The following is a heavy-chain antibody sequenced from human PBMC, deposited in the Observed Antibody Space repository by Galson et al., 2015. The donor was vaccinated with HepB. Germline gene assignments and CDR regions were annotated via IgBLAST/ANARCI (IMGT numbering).Heavy chain of an antibody. CDR2: TSYDGSSK. D-gene: IGHD3-10*01. J-gene: IGHJ6*02. V-gene: IGHV3-30*04. CDR3: ARGSRVYDSGSYYNYGVDV. CDR1: GFTFSSYA. Sequence: SLRLSCAASGFTFSSYAMHWVRQAPGKGLEWVSVTSYDGSSKYYADSVKGRFTISRDNSKNTLYLQMNSLRAEDTAVYYCARGSRVYDSGSYYNYGVDVWGQGTTVTVSS.